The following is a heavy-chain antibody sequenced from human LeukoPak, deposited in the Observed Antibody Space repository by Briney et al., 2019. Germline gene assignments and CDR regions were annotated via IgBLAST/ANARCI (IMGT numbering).Heavy chain of an antibody. J-gene: IGHJ4*02. CDR3: ARPSGGYSSYFDY. Sequence: SETLSLTCAVYGGSFSDYYWSWIRQSPGKGLEWIGEINHSGSTYYSPSLKRRVTISVDTSKKQFSLMLSSVTAADTAVYYCARPSGGYSSYFDYWGQGTLVTVSS. CDR1: GGSFSDYY. D-gene: IGHD5-12*01. V-gene: IGHV4-34*01. CDR2: INHSGST.